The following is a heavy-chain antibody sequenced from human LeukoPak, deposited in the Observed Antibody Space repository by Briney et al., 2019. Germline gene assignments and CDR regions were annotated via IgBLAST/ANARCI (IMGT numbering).Heavy chain of an antibody. V-gene: IGHV3-30*02. CDR1: GFTFSSYG. CDR3: AKDVGLYDSSGYYFDY. D-gene: IGHD3-22*01. J-gene: IGHJ4*02. Sequence: PGGSLRLSCAASGFTFSSYGVHWVRQAPGKGLEWVAFIRYDGSNKYYADSVKGRFTISRDNSKNTLYLQMNSLRAEDTAVYYCAKDVGLYDSSGYYFDYWGQGTLVTVSS. CDR2: IRYDGSNK.